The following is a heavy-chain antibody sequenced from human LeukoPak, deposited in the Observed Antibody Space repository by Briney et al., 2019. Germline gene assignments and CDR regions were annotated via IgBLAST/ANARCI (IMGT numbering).Heavy chain of an antibody. CDR3: ARVRGYSYGELDY. CDR1: GGSLSSGGYY. Sequence: SETLSLTCTVSGGSLSSGGYYWTWIRQRPGKGLEWIGHISYSGSTYYNPSLNSRVTISGGTSKSQFSLKLSSVTAADTAVYYCARVRGYSYGELDYWGQGTLVTVSS. J-gene: IGHJ4*02. V-gene: IGHV4-31*03. CDR2: ISYSGST. D-gene: IGHD5-18*01.